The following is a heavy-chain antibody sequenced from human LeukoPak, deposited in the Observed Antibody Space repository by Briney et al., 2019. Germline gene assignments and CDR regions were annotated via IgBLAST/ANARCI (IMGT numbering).Heavy chain of an antibody. J-gene: IGHJ4*02. V-gene: IGHV4-34*01. CDR2: INHSGST. D-gene: IGHD3-10*01. CDR3: ARDSGTRGD. CDR1: GGSFSGYY. Sequence: SETLSLTCADYGGSFSGYYWSWIRQPPGKGLEWIGEINHSGSTNYNPSLKSRVTISVDTSKNQFSLKLSSVTAADTAVYYCARDSGTRGDWGQGTLVTVSS.